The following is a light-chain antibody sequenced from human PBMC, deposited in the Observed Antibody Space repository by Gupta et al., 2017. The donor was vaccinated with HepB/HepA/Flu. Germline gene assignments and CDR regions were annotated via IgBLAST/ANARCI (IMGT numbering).Light chain of an antibody. Sequence: DIQRTQSPSSLSASVGDRVTITCRASQNIGRYLNWYQQKPGKAPNLLISIGSTVQSEVPSRFSGDESWTDLTLTISRLQPEDFATFYCQQTDNNPWTYGQGTKVEIK. CDR3: QQTDNNPWT. V-gene: IGKV1-39*01. CDR2: IGS. CDR1: QNIGRY. J-gene: IGKJ1*01.